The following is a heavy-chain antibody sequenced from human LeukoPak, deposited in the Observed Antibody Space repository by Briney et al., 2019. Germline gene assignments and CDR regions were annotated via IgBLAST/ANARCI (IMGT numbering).Heavy chain of an antibody. CDR3: AKVAGDRMDY. V-gene: IGHV1-18*01. CDR2: ISANTGKT. Sequence: GASVKVSCKASGYTFATYGFCWVRQAPGHGLEWMGWISANTGKTDCAQKFQGRVAMTTDTSTSTAYMELRSLRPNDTAVYFCAKVAGDRMDYWGQGTLVTVSS. D-gene: IGHD6-13*01. J-gene: IGHJ4*02. CDR1: GYTFATYG.